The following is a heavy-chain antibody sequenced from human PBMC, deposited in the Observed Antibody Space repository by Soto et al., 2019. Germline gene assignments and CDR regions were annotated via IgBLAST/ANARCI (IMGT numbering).Heavy chain of an antibody. CDR1: GGTFSNHA. D-gene: IGHD2-21*02. V-gene: IGHV1-69*13. J-gene: IGHJ6*02. CDR3: ARDDATYCGDDCYRYFYYGMDV. CDR2: IIPMFPTA. Sequence: SVKVSCKASGGTFSNHAISWVRQAPGQGLEWVGGIIPMFPTADYAQRFQGRVTITADDSTTTVYMELSGLRSEDTAMYYCARDDATYCGDDCYRYFYYGMDVWGQGTTVTVSS.